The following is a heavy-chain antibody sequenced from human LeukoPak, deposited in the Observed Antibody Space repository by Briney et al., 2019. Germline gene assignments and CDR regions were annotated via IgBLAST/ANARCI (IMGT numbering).Heavy chain of an antibody. CDR2: ISSSSSYI. D-gene: IGHD6-13*01. Sequence: GGSLRLSCAASGFTFSSYSMNWVRQAPGKGLEWVSSISSSSSYIYYADSVKGRFTISRDNAKNSLYLQMNSLRAEDTAVYYCARGGNSSTGAFDIWGQGTMVTVSS. J-gene: IGHJ3*02. CDR3: ARGGNSSTGAFDI. V-gene: IGHV3-21*01. CDR1: GFTFSSYS.